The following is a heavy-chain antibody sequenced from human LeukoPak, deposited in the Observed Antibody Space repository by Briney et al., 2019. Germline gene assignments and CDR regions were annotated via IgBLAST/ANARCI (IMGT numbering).Heavy chain of an antibody. J-gene: IGHJ4*02. Sequence: ASVKVSCKAPGYTFTSYHMHWVRQAPGQGLEWMGIINPNSGSANYAQKFQGRVTMTRDTSTSTVYMELSSLRSEDTALYYCARGVVPATTTRGYLYGYLNYWGQGTLVTVSS. CDR2: INPNSGSA. CDR1: GYTFTSYH. CDR3: ARGVVPATTTRGYLYGYLNY. D-gene: IGHD5-18*01. V-gene: IGHV1-46*01.